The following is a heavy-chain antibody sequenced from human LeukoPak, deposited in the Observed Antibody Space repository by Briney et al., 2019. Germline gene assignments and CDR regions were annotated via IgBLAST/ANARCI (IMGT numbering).Heavy chain of an antibody. CDR3: ARGSDYYDSSVDY. CDR1: GFTFSSYE. D-gene: IGHD3-22*01. J-gene: IGHJ4*02. CDR2: ISSSGSTI. V-gene: IGHV3-48*03. Sequence: GGSLGLSCAASGFTFSSYEMNWVRQAPGKGLEWVSYISSSGSTIYYADSVKGRFTISRDNAKNSLYLQMNSLRAEDTAVYYCARGSDYYDSSVDYWGQGTLVTVSS.